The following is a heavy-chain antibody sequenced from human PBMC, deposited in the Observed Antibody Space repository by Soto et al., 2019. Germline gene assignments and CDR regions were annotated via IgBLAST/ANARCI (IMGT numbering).Heavy chain of an antibody. Sequence: PGESLKISCKGSGYSFNSNWIAWVRQMPEKGLEWMGIIYPGDSETRYSPSFQGQVTISADKSIATAYLQWSSLEASDTAIYYCARETMVRGVIIDVGMDVWGQGTTVTVSS. CDR1: GYSFNSNW. J-gene: IGHJ6*02. CDR3: ARETMVRGVIIDVGMDV. D-gene: IGHD3-10*01. CDR2: IYPGDSET. V-gene: IGHV5-51*01.